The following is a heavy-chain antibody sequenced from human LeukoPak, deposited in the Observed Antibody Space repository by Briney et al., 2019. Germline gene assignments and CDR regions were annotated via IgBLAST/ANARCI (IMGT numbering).Heavy chain of an antibody. CDR2: INPNSGTT. J-gene: IGHJ5*02. CDR3: ASIAARRDLRPPVP. D-gene: IGHD6-6*01. CDR1: GYTFTAYY. Sequence: ASVKVSCQATGYTFTAYYMQWVRQAPGQGREWMRGINPNSGTTNCAQKFQGRVTMTRDTSISTAYMELNRLRSDDTAIYYCASIAARRDLRPPVPWGQGTLVTVSS. V-gene: IGHV1-2*02.